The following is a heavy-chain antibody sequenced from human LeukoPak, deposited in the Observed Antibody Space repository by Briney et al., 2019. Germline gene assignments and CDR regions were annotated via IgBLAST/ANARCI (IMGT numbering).Heavy chain of an antibody. V-gene: IGHV1-2*02. CDR1: GYTFTGYY. CDR2: INPNSGGT. J-gene: IGHJ6*02. D-gene: IGHD6-19*01. CDR3: ARDAYSSGWSLYYYYYGMDV. Sequence: ASVKVSCKASGYTFTGYYVHWVRQAPGQGLEWMGWINPNSGGTNYAQKFQGRVTMTRDTSISTAYMELSRLRSDDTAVYYCARDAYSSGWSLYYYYYGMDVWGQGTTVTVSS.